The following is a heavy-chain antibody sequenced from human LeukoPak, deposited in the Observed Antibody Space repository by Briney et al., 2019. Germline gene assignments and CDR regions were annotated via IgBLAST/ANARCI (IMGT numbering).Heavy chain of an antibody. CDR2: IKQDGSEK. J-gene: IGHJ3*02. CDR1: GFTVSSNY. CDR3: ARDPAVDYGDFPIRDAFDI. Sequence: GGSLRLSCAASGFTVSSNYMSWVRQAPGKGLEWVANIKQDGSEKYYVDSVKGRFTISRDNAKNSLYLQMNSLRAEDTAVYYCARDPAVDYGDFPIRDAFDIWGQGTMVTVSS. V-gene: IGHV3-7*01. D-gene: IGHD4-17*01.